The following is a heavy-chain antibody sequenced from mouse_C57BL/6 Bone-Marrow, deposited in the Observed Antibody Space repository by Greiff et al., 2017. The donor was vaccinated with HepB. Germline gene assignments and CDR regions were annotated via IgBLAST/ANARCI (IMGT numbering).Heavy chain of an antibody. J-gene: IGHJ2*01. CDR2: ISYDGSN. CDR3: ARDDYYFDY. CDR1: GYSITSGYY. V-gene: IGHV3-6*01. Sequence: ESGPGLVKPSQSLSLTCSVTGYSITSGYYWNWIRQFPGNKLEWMGYISYDGSNNYNPSLKNPISITRDPSKNQFFLKLNSVTTEDTATYYCARDDYYFDYWGQGTPLTVSS. D-gene: IGHD2-4*01.